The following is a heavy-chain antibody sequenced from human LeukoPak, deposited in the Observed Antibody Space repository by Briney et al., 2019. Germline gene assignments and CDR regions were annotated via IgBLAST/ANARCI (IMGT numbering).Heavy chain of an antibody. CDR2: ISGYNGNT. V-gene: IGHV1-18*01. CDR3: ARAGNLDNYYYYGMDV. J-gene: IGHJ6*02. Sequence: ASVKVSFKASGYTFTSYGISWVRQAPGQGLEWMGWISGYNGNTHYAQNLHGRVTLTTDTSTSTAYMELRGLRSDDTAVYYCARAGNLDNYYYYGMDVWGQGTTVTVSS. D-gene: IGHD5-24*01. CDR1: GYTFTSYG.